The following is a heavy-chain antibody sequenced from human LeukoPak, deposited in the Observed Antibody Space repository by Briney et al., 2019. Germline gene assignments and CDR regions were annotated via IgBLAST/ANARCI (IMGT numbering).Heavy chain of an antibody. V-gene: IGHV3-7*01. D-gene: IGHD5-12*01. CDR3: AKKRGAYDIPYWYFDV. J-gene: IGHJ2*01. CDR1: GFTFSSYW. Sequence: GGSLRLSCAASGFTFSSYWMSWVRQAPGKGLEWVAKINQDGSEKYYVDSVKGRFTISRDNAKNSLYLQMNSLRPEDTAVYYCAKKRGAYDIPYWYFDVWGRGTLVTVSS. CDR2: INQDGSEK.